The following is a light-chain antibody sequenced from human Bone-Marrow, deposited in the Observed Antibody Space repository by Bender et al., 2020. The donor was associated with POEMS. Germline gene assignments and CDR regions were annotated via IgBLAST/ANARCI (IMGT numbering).Light chain of an antibody. CDR2: SDD. CDR1: SSNIGSNT. V-gene: IGLV1-44*01. CDR3: AAWDDSLNRV. Sequence: QSVLTQPPSASGTPGQRVTISCSGSSSNIGSNTVNWYQLLPGTAPKLLIYSDDRRPSGVPDRFSGSKSGTSASLAISGLRSEDEADYYCAAWDDSLNRVFGGGTKLTVL. J-gene: IGLJ3*02.